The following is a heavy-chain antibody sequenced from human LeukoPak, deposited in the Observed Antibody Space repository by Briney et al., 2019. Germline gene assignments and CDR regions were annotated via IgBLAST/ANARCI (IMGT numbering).Heavy chain of an antibody. Sequence: GGSLRLSCAASGFTFDDYGMSWVRQAPGKGLERVSGINRNGGSAGCADSVKGRFTISRDNVKNSLFLQMNSLRAEDTALYYCARDRGARYMYLQHWGQGTLVTVSS. CDR1: GFTFDDYG. CDR3: ARDRGARYMYLQH. J-gene: IGHJ1*01. CDR2: INRNGGSA. D-gene: IGHD3-3*02. V-gene: IGHV3-20*04.